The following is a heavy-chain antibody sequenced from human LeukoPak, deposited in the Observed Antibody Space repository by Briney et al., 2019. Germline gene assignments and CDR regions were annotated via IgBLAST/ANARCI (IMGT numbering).Heavy chain of an antibody. J-gene: IGHJ4*02. CDR1: GFSVSDNY. Sequence: GGSLRLSCVVSGFSVSDNYMIWVRQAPGKGLERVSVIYGDGRTSHSDSVKGRFTISRDNSKNTLSLQMNNLRAEDTAVYYCARGRGLGVVSPYFDYWGQGTPVTVSS. D-gene: IGHD3-3*01. CDR3: ARGRGLGVVSPYFDY. V-gene: IGHV3-53*01. CDR2: IYGDGRT.